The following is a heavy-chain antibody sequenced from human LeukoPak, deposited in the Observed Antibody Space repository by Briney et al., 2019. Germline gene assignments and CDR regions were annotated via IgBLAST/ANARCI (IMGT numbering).Heavy chain of an antibody. V-gene: IGHV3-23*01. D-gene: IGHD6-19*01. Sequence: GGSLRLSCAASGFTFSSYGMSWVRQAPGKGLEWVSAISGSGGSTYYADSVKGRFTISRDNSKNTLYLQMNSLRAEDTAVYYCAKDLTVRGWYGIDYWGQGTLVTVSS. CDR2: ISGSGGST. CDR3: AKDLTVRGWYGIDY. J-gene: IGHJ4*02. CDR1: GFTFSSYG.